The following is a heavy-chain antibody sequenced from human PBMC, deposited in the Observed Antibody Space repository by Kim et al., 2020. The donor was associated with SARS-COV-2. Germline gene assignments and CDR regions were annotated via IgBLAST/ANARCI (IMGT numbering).Heavy chain of an antibody. CDR1: GGSISSSSYY. J-gene: IGHJ4*02. Sequence: SETLSLTCTVSGGSISSSSYYWGWIRQPPGKGLEWIGSIYYSGSTYYNPSLKSRVTISVDTSKNQFSLKLSSVTAADTAVYYCARLLGRGIMVRGSPLDYWGQGTLVTVSS. CDR3: ARLLGRGIMVRGSPLDY. D-gene: IGHD3-10*01. CDR2: IYYSGST. V-gene: IGHV4-39*01.